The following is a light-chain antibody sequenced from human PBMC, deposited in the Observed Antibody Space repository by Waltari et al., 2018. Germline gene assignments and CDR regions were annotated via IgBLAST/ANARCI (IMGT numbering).Light chain of an antibody. V-gene: IGLV2-14*03. J-gene: IGLJ1*01. CDR3: SSYSTSLTPYV. CDR1: SSHVGGYNH. Sequence: QSALTQPASVSGSPGQSITISCPGTSSHVGGYNHVSWYQQHPAKAPKLMIYDVSSRPSGVSNRFFGSKSGNTASLTISGLQAEDEAVYFCSSYSTSLTPYVFGPGTKVTVL. CDR2: DVS.